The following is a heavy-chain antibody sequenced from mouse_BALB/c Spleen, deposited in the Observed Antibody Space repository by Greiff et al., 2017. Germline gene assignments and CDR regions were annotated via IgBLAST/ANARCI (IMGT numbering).Heavy chain of an antibody. V-gene: IGHV2-9*02. CDR2: IWAGGST. J-gene: IGHJ3*01. D-gene: IGHD1-1*01. CDR3: ARGDGTDAWFAY. Sequence: VQLKESGPGLVAPSQSLSITCTVSGFSLTSYGVHWVRQPPGKGLEWLGVIWAGGSTNYNSALMSRLSISKDNSKSQVFLKMNSLQTDDTAMYYCARGDGTDAWFAYWGQGTLVTVSA. CDR1: GFSLTSYG.